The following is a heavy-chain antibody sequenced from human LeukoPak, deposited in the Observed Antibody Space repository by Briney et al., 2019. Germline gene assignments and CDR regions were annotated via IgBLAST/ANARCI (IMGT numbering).Heavy chain of an antibody. CDR1: GFTFRSFA. D-gene: IGHD6-19*01. V-gene: IGHV3-64*02. CDR3: ARARRSGQQSYYFDY. Sequence: GGSLRLSCAASGFTFRSFAMHWVRQTPGKGLEYVSALRSDGATTYYADSVKGRFIISRDNSKNTVYLQMGSLRSEDTGVYYCARARRSGQQSYYFDYWGQGTPVIVSS. CDR2: LRSDGATT. J-gene: IGHJ4*02.